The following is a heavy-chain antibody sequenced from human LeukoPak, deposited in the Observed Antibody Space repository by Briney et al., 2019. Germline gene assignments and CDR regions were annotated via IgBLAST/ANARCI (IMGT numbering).Heavy chain of an antibody. Sequence: SETLSLTCSVSGGSISSGGYYWSWIRQHPGKGLEWIGYIYYSGSTYYNPSLKSRVIISVDTSKIQFSLNLSSVTAADTAVYYCARGTNWGSLVGASDIWGQGTMVTVSS. CDR3: ARGTNWGSLVGASDI. J-gene: IGHJ3*02. D-gene: IGHD7-27*01. V-gene: IGHV4-31*03. CDR1: GGSISSGGYY. CDR2: IYYSGST.